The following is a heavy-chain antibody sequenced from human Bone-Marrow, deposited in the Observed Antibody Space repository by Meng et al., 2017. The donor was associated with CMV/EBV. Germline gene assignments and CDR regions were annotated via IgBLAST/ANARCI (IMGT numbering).Heavy chain of an antibody. CDR2: INPNNGDT. V-gene: IGHV1-2*02. CDR1: GYSFTNYY. D-gene: IGHD2-2*02. Sequence: ASVKVSCKASGYSFTNYYIHWVRQAPGQGLEWMGWINPNNGDTDYAQDFQGRISVTTDTSITTAYMELDNLRSDDTAVYYCARDWVPTCITPNCHTGMGSWGQGTLVTVSS. CDR3: ARDWVPTCITPNCHTGMGS. J-gene: IGHJ5*02.